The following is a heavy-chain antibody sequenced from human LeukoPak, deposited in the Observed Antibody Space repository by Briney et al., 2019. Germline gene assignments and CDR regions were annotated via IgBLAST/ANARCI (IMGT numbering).Heavy chain of an antibody. Sequence: ASVKVSCKASGYTFSSFAMHWVRQAPGHRLEWMGWINPVSGNTKYSQNFQGRVTITRDTPASSAYMGLSGLKSEDTAVYYCARGVNYYDSGTYYTPYNWFDPWGQGTLVTVSS. J-gene: IGHJ5*02. D-gene: IGHD3-10*01. CDR1: GYTFSSFA. V-gene: IGHV1-3*01. CDR3: ARGVNYYDSGTYYTPYNWFDP. CDR2: INPVSGNT.